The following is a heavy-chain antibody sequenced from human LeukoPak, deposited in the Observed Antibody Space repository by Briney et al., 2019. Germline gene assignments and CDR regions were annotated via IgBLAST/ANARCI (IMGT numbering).Heavy chain of an antibody. CDR2: IWYDGSNK. J-gene: IGHJ3*02. CDR1: GFTFSSYG. CDR3: AREWDYGGNSAFDI. V-gene: IGHV3-33*01. D-gene: IGHD4-23*01. Sequence: GGSLRLSCAASGFTFSSYGMHWVRQAPGKGLEWGAVIWYDGSNKYYADSVKGRFTISRDNSKNTLYLQMNSLRAEDTAVYYCAREWDYGGNSAFDIWGQGTMVTVSS.